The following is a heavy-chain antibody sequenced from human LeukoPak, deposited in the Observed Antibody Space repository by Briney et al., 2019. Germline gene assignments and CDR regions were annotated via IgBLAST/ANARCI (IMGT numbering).Heavy chain of an antibody. J-gene: IGHJ3*02. CDR2: IYYSGST. CDR3: ARRVGVVVPAAMTRGTAFDI. CDR1: GGSISSYY. D-gene: IGHD2-2*01. Sequence: SETLSLTCTVSGGSISSYYWSWIRQPPGKGLEWIGYIYYSGSTNYNPSLKSRVTISVDTSKNQFSLKLSSVTAADTAVYYCARRVGVVVPAAMTRGTAFDIWGQGTMVTVFS. V-gene: IGHV4-59*08.